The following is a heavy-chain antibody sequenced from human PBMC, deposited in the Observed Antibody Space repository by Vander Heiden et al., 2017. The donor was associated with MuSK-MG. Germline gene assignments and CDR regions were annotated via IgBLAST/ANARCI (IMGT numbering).Heavy chain of an antibody. CDR3: ERENGQVEGLTENYYYSYIDV. V-gene: IGHV1-18*01. CDR1: GYIFPSYG. Sequence: QVQLVQSGAEVKNPGASVKVSCKASGYIFPSYGISCVRQAPGQGREGLGWISDHSGDTKYAQRSLGRGTKTTDTSTSTAYMGVRSARADATDVSSCERENGQVEGLTENYYYSYIDVWGKGGTVPVSS. CDR2: ISDHSGDT. J-gene: IGHJ6*03. D-gene: IGHD1-1*01.